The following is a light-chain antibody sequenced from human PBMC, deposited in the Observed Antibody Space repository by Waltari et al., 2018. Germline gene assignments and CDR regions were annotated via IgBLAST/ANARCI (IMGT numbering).Light chain of an antibody. CDR1: QSVSTY. CDR2: DAF. Sequence: EIVLTQSLATLSLSSGERATLSCRASQSVSTYLAWYQQRPGQAPRLLIFDAFHRATGIPARFSGSGSGTDFTLTISSLEPEDFAIYYCQQRISWPLTFGGGTMVDIK. J-gene: IGKJ4*01. V-gene: IGKV3-11*01. CDR3: QQRISWPLT.